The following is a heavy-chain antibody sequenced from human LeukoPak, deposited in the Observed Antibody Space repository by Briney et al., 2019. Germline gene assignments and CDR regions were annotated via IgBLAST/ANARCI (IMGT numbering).Heavy chain of an antibody. J-gene: IGHJ4*02. CDR1: GYTFTGYY. Sequence: ASVKVSCKASGYTFTGYYMHWVRQAPGQGLEWMGRINPNRGGTNYAQKFQGRVTMTRDTSISTAYMELSRLRSDDTAVYYCARYRYYDSSGTFDYWGQGTLVTVSS. CDR3: ARYRYYDSSGTFDY. D-gene: IGHD3-22*01. V-gene: IGHV1-2*06. CDR2: INPNRGGT.